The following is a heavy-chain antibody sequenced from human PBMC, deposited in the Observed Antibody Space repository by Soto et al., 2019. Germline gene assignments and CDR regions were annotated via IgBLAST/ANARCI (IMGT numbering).Heavy chain of an antibody. CDR3: ARDGTRFCSSTSCLNWLDP. CDR2: ISTGGGRT. J-gene: IGHJ5*02. CDR1: GFTFSSYA. D-gene: IGHD2-2*01. Sequence: EVQLLESGGGLVQPGGSLTLSCAASGFTFSSYAMSWVRQAPGKGLEWVSGISTGGGRTYYADSGKGRFTISRDNSKNTLYLQMNSLRAEDTAVYYCARDGTRFCSSTSCLNWLDPWGQGTLVTVSS. V-gene: IGHV3-23*01.